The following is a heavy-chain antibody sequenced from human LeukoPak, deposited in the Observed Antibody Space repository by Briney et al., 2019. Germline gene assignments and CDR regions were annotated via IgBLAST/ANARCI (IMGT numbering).Heavy chain of an antibody. CDR1: GITFSSYG. Sequence: GGSLRLSCATSGITFSSYGMSWVRQAPGKGLEWVSLISGSGGTTFYADSVKGRFAISRDNSKNTLYLQMNSLRAEDTAVYYCAKDRGYDFSYGLDVWGQGATVTVSS. J-gene: IGHJ6*02. CDR3: AKDRGYDFSYGLDV. V-gene: IGHV3-23*01. CDR2: ISGSGGTT. D-gene: IGHD5-12*01.